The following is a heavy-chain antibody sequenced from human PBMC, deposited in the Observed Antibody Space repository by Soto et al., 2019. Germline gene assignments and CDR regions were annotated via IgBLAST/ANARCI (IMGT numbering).Heavy chain of an antibody. J-gene: IGHJ6*02. D-gene: IGHD2-21*02. CDR3: VHSRCGGDCLQSYSSHYYYGMDI. CDR2: IYWDGDR. V-gene: IGHV2-5*02. CDR1: GFSLSTGGMG. Sequence: QITLKESGPTLVKPTQTLTLTCTFSGFSLSTGGMGVGWIRQPPGKALEWLALIYWDGDRRYSPSMMSRLTTAKDTSKKQVVITMTNMDPVDTATYYCVHSRCGGDCLQSYSSHYYYGMDIWGQGTTVTVSS.